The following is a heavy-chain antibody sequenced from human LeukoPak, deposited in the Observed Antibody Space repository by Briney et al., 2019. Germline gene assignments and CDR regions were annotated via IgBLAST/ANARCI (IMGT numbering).Heavy chain of an antibody. J-gene: IGHJ3*02. Sequence: SETLSLTCTVSGGSISSYYWSWIRQPPGKGLEWIGYIYYSGSTNYNPSLKSRVTISVDTSKNQFSLKLSSVTAADTAAYYCASSSYRGDAFDIWGQGTMVTVSS. CDR2: IYYSGST. V-gene: IGHV4-59*01. D-gene: IGHD2-15*01. CDR1: GGSISSYY. CDR3: ASSSYRGDAFDI.